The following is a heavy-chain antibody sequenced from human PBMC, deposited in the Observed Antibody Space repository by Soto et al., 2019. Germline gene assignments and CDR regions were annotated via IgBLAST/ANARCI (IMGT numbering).Heavy chain of an antibody. Sequence: TGGSLRLSCAASGFTVSSNYMSWVRQAPGKGLEWVSVIYSGGSTYYADSVKGRFTISRDNSKNTLYLQMNSLRAEDTAVYYCARDYGDYDWFDPWGQGTLVTVSS. V-gene: IGHV3-53*01. CDR3: ARDYGDYDWFDP. J-gene: IGHJ5*02. D-gene: IGHD4-17*01. CDR1: GFTVSSNY. CDR2: IYSGGST.